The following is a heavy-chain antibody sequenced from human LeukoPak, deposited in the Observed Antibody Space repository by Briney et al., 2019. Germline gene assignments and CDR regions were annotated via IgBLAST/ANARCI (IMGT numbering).Heavy chain of an antibody. CDR1: GFTFSSYA. CDR2: ISYDGSNK. Sequence: PGGSLRLSCAASGFTFSSYAMHWVRQAPGKGLEWVAVISYDGSNKYYADSVKGRFTISRDNSKNTLYLQMNSLRAEDTAVYYCARGSGDSSGYYCPDVWGQGTTVTVSS. J-gene: IGHJ6*02. V-gene: IGHV3-30-3*01. CDR3: ARGSGDSSGYYCPDV. D-gene: IGHD3-22*01.